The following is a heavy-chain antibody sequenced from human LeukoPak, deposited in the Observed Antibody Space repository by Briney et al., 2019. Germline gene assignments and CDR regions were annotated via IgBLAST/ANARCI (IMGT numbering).Heavy chain of an antibody. J-gene: IGHJ3*02. D-gene: IGHD3-22*01. Sequence: KSGGSLRLSCAASGFTFSDYYMSWIRQAPGKGLEWVSYISSSSSFTNYADYVKGRFTISRDNAKNSLYLQMNSLRAEDTAVYYCARVGDSSGSDAFDIWGQGTMVTVSS. CDR2: ISSSSSFT. CDR1: GFTFSDYY. V-gene: IGHV3-11*05. CDR3: ARVGDSSGSDAFDI.